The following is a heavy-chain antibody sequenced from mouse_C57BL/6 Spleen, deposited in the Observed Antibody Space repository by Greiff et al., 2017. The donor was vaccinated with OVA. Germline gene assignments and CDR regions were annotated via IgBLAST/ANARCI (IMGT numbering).Heavy chain of an antibody. CDR3: ARVCGNPYYYAMDY. D-gene: IGHD2-1*01. J-gene: IGHJ4*01. V-gene: IGHV5-4*03. Sequence: DVMLVESGGGLVKPGGSLKLSCAASGFTFSSYAMSWVRQTPEKRLEWVATISDGGSYTYYPDNVKGRFTISRDNAKNNLYLQMSHLKSEDTAMYYCARVCGNPYYYAMDYWGQGTSVTVSS. CDR1: GFTFSSYA. CDR2: ISDGGSYT.